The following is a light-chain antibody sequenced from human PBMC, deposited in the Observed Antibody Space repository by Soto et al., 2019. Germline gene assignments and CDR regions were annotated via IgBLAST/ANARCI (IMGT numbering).Light chain of an antibody. CDR3: GTWDSSLSVGV. V-gene: IGLV1-51*01. CDR2: DNN. CDR1: SSNIGSNY. J-gene: IGLJ3*02. Sequence: QSVLTQPPSVSAAPGQTITISCSGSSSNIGSNYVSWYQHRPGTAPRLLIYDNNKRPSGIPDRFSGSKSGTSATLGITGLQPGDEADFYCGTWDSSLSVGVFGGGTKLTVL.